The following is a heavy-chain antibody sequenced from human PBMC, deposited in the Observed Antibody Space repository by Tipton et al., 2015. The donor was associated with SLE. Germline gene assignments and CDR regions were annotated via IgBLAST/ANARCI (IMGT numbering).Heavy chain of an antibody. CDR1: GDSISSYY. J-gene: IGHJ3*02. V-gene: IGHV4-4*07. CDR3: AFDGYNYGAFDI. CDR2: IYTSGST. D-gene: IGHD5-24*01. Sequence: TLSLTCTVSGDSISSYYWSWIRQPAGKGLEWIGRIYTSGSTNYNPSLKSRVTISVDTSKNQFSLKLSSVTAADTAVYYCAFDGYNYGAFDIWGQGTMVTVSS.